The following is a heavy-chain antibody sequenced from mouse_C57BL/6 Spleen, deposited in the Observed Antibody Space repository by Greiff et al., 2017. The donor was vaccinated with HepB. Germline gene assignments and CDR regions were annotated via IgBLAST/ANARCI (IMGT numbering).Heavy chain of an antibody. V-gene: IGHV1-4*01. Sequence: QVQLQQSGAELARPGASVKMSCKASGYTFTSYTMHWVKQRPGQGLEWIGYINPSSGYTKYNQKFKDKATLTADKSSSTAYMQLSSLTSEDSAVYYCARGELLRSLLFAYWGQGTLVTVSA. J-gene: IGHJ3*01. CDR3: ARGELLRSLLFAY. D-gene: IGHD1-1*01. CDR1: GYTFTSYT. CDR2: INPSSGYT.